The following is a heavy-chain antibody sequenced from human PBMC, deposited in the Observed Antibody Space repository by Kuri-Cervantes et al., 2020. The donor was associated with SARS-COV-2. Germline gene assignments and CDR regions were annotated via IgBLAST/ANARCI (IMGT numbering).Heavy chain of an antibody. Sequence: ASVKVSCKASGYTFTNFYIHGVRQAPGQGLEWMGWINTNTGNPTYAQGFTGRFVFSLDTSVSTAYLQISSLKAEDTAVYYCARDARTWIQLWEDAFDIWGQGTMVTVSS. V-gene: IGHV7-4-1*02. D-gene: IGHD5-18*01. CDR3: ARDARTWIQLWEDAFDI. CDR2: INTNTGNP. CDR1: GYTFTNFY. J-gene: IGHJ3*02.